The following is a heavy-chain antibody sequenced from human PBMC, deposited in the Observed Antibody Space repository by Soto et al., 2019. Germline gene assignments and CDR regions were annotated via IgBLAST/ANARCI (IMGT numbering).Heavy chain of an antibody. V-gene: IGHV3-30*18. J-gene: IGHJ4*02. D-gene: IGHD3-22*01. Sequence: QVQLVESGGGVVQPGRSLRLSCAASGFTFSSYGMHWVRQAPGKGLEWVAVISYDGSNKYYADSVKGRFTISRDNSKNTLYLKMNSLRAEDTAVYYCAKDLGYYDSSGQKGDYWGQGTLVTVSS. CDR2: ISYDGSNK. CDR1: GFTFSSYG. CDR3: AKDLGYYDSSGQKGDY.